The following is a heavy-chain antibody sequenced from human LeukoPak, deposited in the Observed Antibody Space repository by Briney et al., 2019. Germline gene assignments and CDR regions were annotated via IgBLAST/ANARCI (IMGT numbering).Heavy chain of an antibody. V-gene: IGHV4-59*01. Sequence: SETLSLTCTVSGGSISSYYWSWIRQPPGKGLEWIGYIYYSGSTNYNPSLKSRVTISVDTSKNQFSLKLSSVTAADTAVYYCAREDSYYDSSGSRGAFDIWGQGTMVTVSS. D-gene: IGHD3-22*01. J-gene: IGHJ3*02. CDR1: GGSISSYY. CDR2: IYYSGST. CDR3: AREDSYYDSSGSRGAFDI.